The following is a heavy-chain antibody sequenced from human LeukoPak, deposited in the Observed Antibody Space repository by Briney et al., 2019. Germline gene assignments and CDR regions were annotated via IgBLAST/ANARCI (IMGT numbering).Heavy chain of an antibody. J-gene: IGHJ4*02. D-gene: IGHD1-26*01. CDR2: IHNSGST. V-gene: IGHV4-31*03. Sequence: PSETLSLTCSVTGVSISSGGFYWSWIRQHPGQGLEWIGYIHNSGSTYYNPSLQSRAIISLDTSKSQFSLQLNSVTAADTAVYYCARDLEATLDYWGQGTLVTVSS. CDR1: GVSISSGGFY. CDR3: ARDLEATLDY.